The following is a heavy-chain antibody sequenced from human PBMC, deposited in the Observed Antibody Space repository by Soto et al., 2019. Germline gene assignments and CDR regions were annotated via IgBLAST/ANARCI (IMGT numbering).Heavy chain of an antibody. CDR2: IYSGGST. J-gene: IGHJ5*02. CDR1: GFTVSSNY. CDR3: AREFTGCSGGSCYDWFDP. V-gene: IGHV3-66*01. D-gene: IGHD2-15*01. Sequence: GESLKISCAASGFTVSSNYMSWVRQAPGKGLEWVSVIYSGGSTYYADSVKGRFTISRDNSKNTLYLQMNSLRAEDTAVYYCAREFTGCSGGSCYDWFDPWGQGTLVTVSS.